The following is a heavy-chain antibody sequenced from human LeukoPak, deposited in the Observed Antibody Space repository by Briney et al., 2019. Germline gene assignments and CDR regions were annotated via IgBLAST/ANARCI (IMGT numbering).Heavy chain of an antibody. CDR2: ISAYNGNT. V-gene: IGHV1-18*01. Sequence: GASVKVACKASVYTFTSYGISWVRQAPGQGLEWMGWISAYNGNTNYAQKLQGRVTMTTDTSTSTAYMELRSLRSDDTAVYYCARDRGYDYVRGALGRFDYWGQGTLVTVSS. CDR3: ARDRGYDYVRGALGRFDY. CDR1: VYTFTSYG. J-gene: IGHJ4*02. D-gene: IGHD3-16*01.